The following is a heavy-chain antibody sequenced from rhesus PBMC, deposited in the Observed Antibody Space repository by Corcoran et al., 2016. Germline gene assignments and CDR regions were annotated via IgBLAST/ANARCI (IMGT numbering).Heavy chain of an antibody. D-gene: IGHD2-33*01. CDR2: INGNGGAT. J-gene: IGHJ5-1*01. V-gene: IGHV4-80*01. Sequence: QVQLQESGPGLVKPSETLSLTCAVSGASISSYWWNWIRQPPGKGLEWIGEINGNGGATNSHPSLKSRVTISKDASKNQFSLRRSSVPAADTAVYYCARDNSVVITFNPNRFDVWGPGVLVTVSS. CDR1: GASISSYW. CDR3: ARDNSVVITFNPNRFDV.